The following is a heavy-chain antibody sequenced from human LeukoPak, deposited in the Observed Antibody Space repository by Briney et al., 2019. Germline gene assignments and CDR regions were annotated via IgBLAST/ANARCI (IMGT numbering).Heavy chain of an antibody. Sequence: GGSLRLSCAASGFTFSSYAMSWVRQAPGKGLEWVSAISGSGGSTYYADSVKGRFTISRDNSKNTVYLQMNSLRAEDTAVYYCARANYGGDCYFDHWGQGTMVTVSP. J-gene: IGHJ4*02. D-gene: IGHD2-21*02. CDR1: GFTFSSYA. V-gene: IGHV3-23*01. CDR2: ISGSGGST. CDR3: ARANYGGDCYFDH.